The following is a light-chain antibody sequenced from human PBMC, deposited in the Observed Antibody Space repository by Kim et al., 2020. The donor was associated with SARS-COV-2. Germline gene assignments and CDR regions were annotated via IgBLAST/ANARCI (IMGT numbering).Light chain of an antibody. Sequence: SASGGDRVTITCRASQRISSWLGWYQQKPGKAPKLLSYKASSLESGVPSRFSGSGSGTEVTLSISSLQPDDFATYYCQQYNSYWTFGQGTKVDIK. CDR3: QQYNSYWT. J-gene: IGKJ1*01. CDR1: QRISSW. CDR2: KAS. V-gene: IGKV1-5*03.